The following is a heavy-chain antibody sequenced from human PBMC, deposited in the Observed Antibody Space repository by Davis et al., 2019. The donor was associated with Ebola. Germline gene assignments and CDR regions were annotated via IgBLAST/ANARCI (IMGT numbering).Heavy chain of an antibody. CDR1: GYTFTSYY. J-gene: IGHJ5*02. CDR2: INPSGGST. D-gene: IGHD3-22*01. V-gene: IGHV1-46*01. Sequence: ASVKVSCKASGYTFTSYYIHWVRQAPGQGLEWMGIINPSGGSTSYAQKFQGRVTITADKSTSTAYMELSSLRSEDTAVYYCARAITMIVAESWFDPWGQGTLVTVSS. CDR3: ARAITMIVAESWFDP.